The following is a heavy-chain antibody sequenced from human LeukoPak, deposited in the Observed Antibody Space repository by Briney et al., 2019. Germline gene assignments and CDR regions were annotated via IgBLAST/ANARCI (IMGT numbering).Heavy chain of an antibody. D-gene: IGHD1-26*01. J-gene: IGHJ4*02. CDR1: GFTLSTNA. V-gene: IGHV3-23*01. CDR2: ISGSGGST. CDR3: ARNSGSFSTDY. Sequence: GGSLRLSCLTSGFTLSTNAMSWVRQAPGKGLEWISGISGSGGSTYYADSVKGRFTISRDNSKNTLYLQMNSLRAEDTAVYYCARNSGSFSTDYWGQGTLVTVSS.